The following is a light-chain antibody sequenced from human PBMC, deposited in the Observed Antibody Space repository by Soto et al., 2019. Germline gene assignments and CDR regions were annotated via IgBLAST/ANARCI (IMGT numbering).Light chain of an antibody. CDR1: QSIDYH. Sequence: EIVLTQSPATLSLSPGERATLSCRASQSIDYHLVWYQQKPGQAPRLLIYDASMRATGIPARFSGSGSGTDFTLTINNLEPDDFAVYYCQQRSGWPPWISFGQGTRLEIK. J-gene: IGKJ5*01. V-gene: IGKV3-11*01. CDR3: QQRSGWPPWIS. CDR2: DAS.